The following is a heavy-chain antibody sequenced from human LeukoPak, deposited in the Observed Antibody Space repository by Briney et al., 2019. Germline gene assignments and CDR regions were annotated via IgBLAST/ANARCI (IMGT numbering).Heavy chain of an antibody. CDR2: IYYSGST. D-gene: IGHD1-7*01. J-gene: IGHJ5*02. Sequence: SETLSLTCAVSGGSISSSSYYWGWIRQPPGKGLEWIGSIYYSGSTYYNPSLKSRVTISVGTSKNQFSLKLSSVTAADTAVYYCARPGWNYVEGWFDPWGQGTLVTVSS. V-gene: IGHV4-39*01. CDR3: ARPGWNYVEGWFDP. CDR1: GGSISSSSYY.